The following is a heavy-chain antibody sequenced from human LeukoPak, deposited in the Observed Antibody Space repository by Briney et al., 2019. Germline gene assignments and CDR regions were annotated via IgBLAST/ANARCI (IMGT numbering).Heavy chain of an antibody. J-gene: IGHJ4*02. V-gene: IGHV4-34*01. D-gene: IGHD1-26*01. CDR3: ARVVGRYHKVDF. CDR1: GGSFSVYY. CDR2: INHSGST. Sequence: PSETLSLTCAVYGGSFSVYYWSWIRQPPGKGLELIGEINHSGSTNYKPSLKSRVTISVDTSKNQFSLKLTSVTAADTAVYYCARVVGRYHKVDFWGQGTLVTVSS.